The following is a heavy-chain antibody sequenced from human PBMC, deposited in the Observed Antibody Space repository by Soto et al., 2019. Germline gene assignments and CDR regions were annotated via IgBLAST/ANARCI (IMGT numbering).Heavy chain of an antibody. D-gene: IGHD5-18*01. J-gene: IGHJ2*01. Sequence: PSETLSLTCTVSGGSISSSSYYWGWIRQPPGKGLEWIGSIYYSGSTYYNPSLKSRVTISVDTSKNQFSLKLSSVTAADTAVYYCARLAYSYGSDCWYFDLWGRGTLVTSSS. CDR3: ARLAYSYGSDCWYFDL. CDR1: GGSISSSSYY. V-gene: IGHV4-39*01. CDR2: IYYSGST.